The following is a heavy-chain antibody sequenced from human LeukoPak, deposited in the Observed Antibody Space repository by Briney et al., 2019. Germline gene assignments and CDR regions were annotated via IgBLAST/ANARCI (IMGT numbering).Heavy chain of an antibody. Sequence: PGGSLRLSCAASGFTFSNYGLNWVRQAPGKGLEWVSSISNTGIYINYADSVKGRLTISRDNAKNSLYLQMNSLRAEDTAVYYCARGGSIAAAGTTNFDYWGQGTLVTVSS. D-gene: IGHD6-13*01. J-gene: IGHJ4*02. CDR3: ARGGSIAAAGTTNFDY. CDR2: ISNTGIYI. V-gene: IGHV3-21*01. CDR1: GFTFSNYG.